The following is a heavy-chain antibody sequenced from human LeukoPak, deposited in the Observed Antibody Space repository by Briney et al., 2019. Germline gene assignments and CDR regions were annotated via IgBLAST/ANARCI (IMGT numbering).Heavy chain of an antibody. Sequence: PGGSLRLSCAASGFTFRNYWMHWVRQVPGKGLVWISRINSDGSSTSYADSVKGRFTISRDNAKKTLFLQMNSLRVEDTAVYYCHPPWGNHWGQGTLVTVSS. CDR3: HPPWGNH. J-gene: IGHJ4*02. CDR2: INSDGSST. D-gene: IGHD7-27*01. CDR1: GFTFRNYW. V-gene: IGHV3-74*01.